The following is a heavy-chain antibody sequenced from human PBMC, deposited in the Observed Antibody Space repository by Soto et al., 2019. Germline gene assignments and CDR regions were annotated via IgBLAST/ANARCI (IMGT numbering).Heavy chain of an antibody. CDR3: ARGDCSFASCPLDF. CDR1: GYIFSSFG. D-gene: IGHD2-2*01. V-gene: IGHV1-18*01. CDR2: INTYNGDT. J-gene: IGHJ4*02. Sequence: HVQLVQSGDEVMKPGASVKVSCKASGYIFSSFGISWVRQVPGQGLEWMGWINTYNGDTNYAQKFQCRVTMTTDTSSSTAYMELMSLISDDTAAYYCARGDCSFASCPLDFWGQGTRVTVSS.